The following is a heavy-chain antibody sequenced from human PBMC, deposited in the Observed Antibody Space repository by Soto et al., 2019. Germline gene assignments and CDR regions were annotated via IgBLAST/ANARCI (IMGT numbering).Heavy chain of an antibody. D-gene: IGHD2-15*01. CDR2: IYYSGST. CDR3: ARALGYCSGGSCSSSWGAWYWFDP. CDR1: GGSISSSSYY. J-gene: IGHJ5*02. V-gene: IGHV4-39*01. Sequence: SETLSLTCTVSGGSISSSSYYWGWIRQPPGKGLEWIGSIYYSGSTYYNPSLKSRVTISVDTSKNQFSLKLSSVTAADTAVYYCARALGYCSGGSCSSSWGAWYWFDPWGQGTPVTVSS.